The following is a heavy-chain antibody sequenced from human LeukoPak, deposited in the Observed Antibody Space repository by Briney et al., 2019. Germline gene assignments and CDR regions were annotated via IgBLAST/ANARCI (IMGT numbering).Heavy chain of an antibody. Sequence: GRSLSLSCAASGFTFSSYAMHWVRQAPGKGLEWVAVISYDGSNKYYADSVKGRFTISRDNSKNMVYLQMNSLRAEDTAVYYCARGPVGVNRIEAPYYWGQGTLVTVSS. CDR2: ISYDGSNK. D-gene: IGHD6-25*01. CDR1: GFTFSSYA. J-gene: IGHJ4*02. CDR3: ARGPVGVNRIEAPYY. V-gene: IGHV3-30-3*01.